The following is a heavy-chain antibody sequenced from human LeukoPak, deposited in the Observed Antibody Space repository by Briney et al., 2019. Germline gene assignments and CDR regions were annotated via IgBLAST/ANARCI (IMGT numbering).Heavy chain of an antibody. CDR3: LTTVVTPEYGMEY. CDR2: IRSKAYGGTT. CDR1: GFTFGDYA. V-gene: IGHV3-49*04. J-gene: IGHJ4*02. Sequence: GRSLRLSCTASGFTFGDYAMSWVRQAPGKGLEWVGFIRSKAYGGTTEYAASVKGRFTISRDDSKSIAYLQMNSLKTEDTAVYYCLTTVVTPEYGMEYWGQGTLVTVSS. D-gene: IGHD4-23*01.